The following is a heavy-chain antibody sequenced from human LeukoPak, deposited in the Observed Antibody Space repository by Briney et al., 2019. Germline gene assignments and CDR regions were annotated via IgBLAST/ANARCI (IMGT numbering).Heavy chain of an antibody. CDR3: ARDQTLGSGSYGFDP. V-gene: IGHV4-34*01. D-gene: IGHD3-10*01. CDR2: INHSGST. CDR1: GGSFSGYY. J-gene: IGHJ5*02. Sequence: PSETLSLTCAVYGGSFSGYYWSWIRQPPGKGLEWIGEINHSGSTNYNPSLKSRVTMSVNTSKNQFSLNLSSVTAADTAVYYCARDQTLGSGSYGFDPWGQGTLVTISS.